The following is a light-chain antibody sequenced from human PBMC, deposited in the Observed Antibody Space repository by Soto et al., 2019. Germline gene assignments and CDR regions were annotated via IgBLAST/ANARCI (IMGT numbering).Light chain of an antibody. Sequence: DVQLTQSPSSLSASIGDRVTITCRASQAIGGSLHWYQQRPGTAPKLLIYGTSTLQSGVPSRFSGGGSRTDFTLTINSLQPEDIGTYYCQQSSINPPYTFGQGTTLEI. CDR2: GTS. CDR1: QAIGGS. V-gene: IGKV1-39*01. CDR3: QQSSINPPYT. J-gene: IGKJ2*01.